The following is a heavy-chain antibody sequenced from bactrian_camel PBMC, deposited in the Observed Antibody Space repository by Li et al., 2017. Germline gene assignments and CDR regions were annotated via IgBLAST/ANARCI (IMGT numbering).Heavy chain of an antibody. D-gene: IGHD4*01. J-gene: IGHJ4*01. CDR3: AAADNSPTYNSDYAFWY. V-gene: IGHV3-2*01. CDR2: IYGDSSNT. Sequence: VQLVESGGGSAQSGGSLRLSCAASGFTFSRYGMSWVRQAPGKGLEWVSGIYGDSSNTYYADSVKGRFTVSEDNAKTTMYLQMNSLKTEDTAVYYCAAADNSPTYNSDYAFWYWGQGTQVTVS. CDR1: GFTFSRYG.